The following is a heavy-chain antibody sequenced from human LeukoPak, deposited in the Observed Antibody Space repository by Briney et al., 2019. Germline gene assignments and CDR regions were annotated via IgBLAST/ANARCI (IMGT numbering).Heavy chain of an antibody. CDR2: IKQDGSEK. CDR3: ARGIYQPYYYYYMDV. D-gene: IGHD3-10*01. J-gene: IGHJ6*03. CDR1: GFTFSSYW. V-gene: IGHV3-7*01. Sequence: PGGSLRLSCAASGFTFSSYWMSWVRQAPGKGLEWVANIKQDGSEKYYVDSVKGRFTISRDNAKNSLYLQMNSLRAEDTAVYYCARGIYQPYYYYYMDVWGKGTTVTVSS.